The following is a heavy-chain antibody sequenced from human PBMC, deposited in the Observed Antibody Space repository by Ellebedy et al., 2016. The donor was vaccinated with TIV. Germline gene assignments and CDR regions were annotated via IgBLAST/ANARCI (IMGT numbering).Heavy chain of an antibody. V-gene: IGHV4-59*12. D-gene: IGHD6-13*01. J-gene: IGHJ4*02. Sequence: MPSETLSLTCTVPGGSISSYYRSWIRPPPGKGLEWLGYIYYSGSTNYNPSLKSRVTISVDTSKNQFTLKLSSVTAADTAVYYCARGPYAAAGHFDYWGQGTLVTVSS. CDR2: IYYSGST. CDR1: GGSISSYY. CDR3: ARGPYAAAGHFDY.